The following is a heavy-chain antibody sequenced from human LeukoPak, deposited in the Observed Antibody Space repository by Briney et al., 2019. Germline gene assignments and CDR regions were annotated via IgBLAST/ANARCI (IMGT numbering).Heavy chain of an antibody. D-gene: IGHD3-3*01. CDR3: TTGTYYDFGSGYYY. Sequence: PGGSLRLSCAASGFTFSNAWMSSVRQAPGKGLEWVGRIKSKTDGGTTDYAAPVKGRFTISRDDSKNTLYLQMNSLKTEDTAAYYCTTGTYYDFGSGYYYWGQGTLVTVSS. CDR1: GFTFSNAW. CDR2: IKSKTDGGTT. V-gene: IGHV3-15*01. J-gene: IGHJ4*02.